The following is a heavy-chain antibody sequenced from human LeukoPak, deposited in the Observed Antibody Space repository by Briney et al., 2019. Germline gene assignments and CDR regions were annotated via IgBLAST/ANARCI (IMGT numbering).Heavy chain of an antibody. V-gene: IGHV1-69*06. J-gene: IGHJ6*03. CDR2: IIPIFGTA. Sequence: SVKVSCKASGGTFSSYAISWVRQAPGQGLEWMGGIIPIFGTANYAQKFQGRVTITADKSTSTAYMELSRLRSDDTAVYYCARGAFRYYYMDVWGKGTTVTISS. CDR1: GGTFSSYA. CDR3: ARGAFRYYYMDV.